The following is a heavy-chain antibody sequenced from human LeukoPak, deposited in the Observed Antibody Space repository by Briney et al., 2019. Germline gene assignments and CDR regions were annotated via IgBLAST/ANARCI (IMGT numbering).Heavy chain of an antibody. Sequence: PGGSLRLSCAASGLTFSTYAMTWVRQAPGKGLDWVSSIGGSGTGTYYADSVKGRFTMSRDNARNTLFLQMSALRVDDTAVYYCVTDQGHWGQGTLVTVSS. CDR2: IGGSGTGT. CDR3: VTDQGH. V-gene: IGHV3-23*01. CDR1: GLTFSTYA. J-gene: IGHJ4*02.